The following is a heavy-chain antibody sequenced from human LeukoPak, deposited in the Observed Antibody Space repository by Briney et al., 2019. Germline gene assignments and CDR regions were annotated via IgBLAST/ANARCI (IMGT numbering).Heavy chain of an antibody. CDR3: ARDSGHRRYFDY. Sequence: SETLSLTCTVSGGSVSSGSYYWSWIRQPPGKGLEWIGYIYYSGSTKYNPSLKSRVTISVDTSKNQLSLRLSSVTAEDTAVYYCARDSGHRRYFDYWGQGTLVTVSS. D-gene: IGHD3-9*01. V-gene: IGHV4-61*01. CDR2: IYYSGST. CDR1: GGSVSSGSYY. J-gene: IGHJ4*02.